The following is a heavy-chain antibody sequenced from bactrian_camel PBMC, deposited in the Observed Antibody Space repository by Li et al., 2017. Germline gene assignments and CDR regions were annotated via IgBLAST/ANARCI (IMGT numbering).Heavy chain of an antibody. CDR2: ISSSGSST. Sequence: QLVESGGGLVQPGGSLRLSCAASGFTFSSYAVSWVRQAPGKGLEWVSGISSSGSSTYYADSVKGRFTISQDNARNTLYLQMDSLMPEDTAMYYCAALKGRPYDGYTAIQALGLAENRGLDAWGQGTLVTVS. J-gene: IGHJ3*01. V-gene: IGHV3S31*01. CDR1: GFTFSSYA. CDR3: AALKGRPYDGYTAIQALGLAENRGLDA. D-gene: IGHD3*01.